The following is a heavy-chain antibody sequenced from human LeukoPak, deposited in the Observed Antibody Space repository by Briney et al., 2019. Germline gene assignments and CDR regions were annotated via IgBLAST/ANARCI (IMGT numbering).Heavy chain of an antibody. V-gene: IGHV1-69*13. CDR3: ARGEEYYDFWSGYYLTADFDY. CDR1: GGTFSSYA. D-gene: IGHD3-3*01. CDR2: IIPIFGTA. J-gene: IGHJ4*02. Sequence: ASVKVSCKASGGTFSSYAISWVRQAPGQELEWMGGIIPIFGTANYAQKFQGRVTITADESTSTAYMELSSLRSEDTAVYYCARGEEYYDFWSGYYLTADFDYWGQGTLVTVSS.